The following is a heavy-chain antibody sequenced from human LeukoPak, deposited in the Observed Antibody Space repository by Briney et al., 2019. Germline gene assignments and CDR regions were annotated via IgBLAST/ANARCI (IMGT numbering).Heavy chain of an antibody. V-gene: IGHV1-2*06. Sequence: ASVKVSCKASGYSFTGYYMHWVRQAPGQGLEWMGRINPNSGGTNYAQKFQGRVTMTRDTSISTAYMEMSRLRSDDTAMYYCARDDYDRSGYSDCWGQGTLVTVSS. CDR3: ARDDYDRSGYSDC. D-gene: IGHD3-22*01. CDR1: GYSFTGYY. CDR2: INPNSGGT. J-gene: IGHJ4*02.